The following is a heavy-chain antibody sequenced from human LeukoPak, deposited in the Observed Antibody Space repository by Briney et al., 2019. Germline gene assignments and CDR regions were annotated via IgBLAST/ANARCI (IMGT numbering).Heavy chain of an antibody. CDR3: AASFYSSGYDFDY. D-gene: IGHD3-22*01. CDR1: GFTFTSSA. CDR2: IVVGSGNT. V-gene: IGHV1-58*02. J-gene: IGHJ4*02. Sequence: GTSVKVSCKASGFTFTSSAMQWVRQARGQRLEWIGWIVVGSGNTNYAQKFQERVTITRDMSTSTAHMELSSLRSEDTAVYYCAASFYSSGYDFDYWGQGTLVTVSS.